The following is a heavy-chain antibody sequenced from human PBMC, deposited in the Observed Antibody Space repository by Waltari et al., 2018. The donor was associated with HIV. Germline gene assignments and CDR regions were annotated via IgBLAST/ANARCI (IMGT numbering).Heavy chain of an antibody. J-gene: IGHJ4*02. Sequence: QVQLVQSGAEVKKPGASVKVSCKASGYTFPAYYMHCVGQAPGQGLEWMGWINPDSGGTNYAQKFQGRVTMTRDTSISTAYMELSRLGSDDTAVYYCARDDCSGGSCLDYWGQGTLVTVSS. CDR1: GYTFPAYY. CDR2: INPDSGGT. D-gene: IGHD2-15*01. CDR3: ARDDCSGGSCLDY. V-gene: IGHV1-2*02.